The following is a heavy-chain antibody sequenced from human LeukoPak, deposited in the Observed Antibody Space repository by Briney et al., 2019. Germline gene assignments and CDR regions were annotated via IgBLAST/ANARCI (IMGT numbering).Heavy chain of an antibody. CDR1: GYTFTSYY. V-gene: IGHV1-8*03. CDR2: MNPNSGNT. CDR3: ARGSPSGSYPGDFDY. D-gene: IGHD1-26*01. Sequence: ASVKVSCKASGYTFTSYYMHWVRQATGQGLEWMGWMNPNSGNTGYAQKFQGRVTITRNTSISTAYMELSSLRSEDTAVYYCARGSPSGSYPGDFDYWGQGTLVTVSS. J-gene: IGHJ4*02.